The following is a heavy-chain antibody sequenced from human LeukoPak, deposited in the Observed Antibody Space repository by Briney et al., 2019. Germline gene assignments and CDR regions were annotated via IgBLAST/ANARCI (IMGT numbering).Heavy chain of an antibody. CDR1: GFTFRSYA. D-gene: IGHD3-22*01. CDR3: AKVPTDYENSGPVD. Sequence: PGGSLRLSCAASGFTFRSYAMSRVRQAPGKGLEWVSGISGSGGITYYAASMRGRSTISRDNSKNTLYLQMNSLRGEDTAVYYCAKVPTDYENSGPVDWGQGTLVTVSS. CDR2: ISGSGGIT. V-gene: IGHV3-23*01. J-gene: IGHJ4*02.